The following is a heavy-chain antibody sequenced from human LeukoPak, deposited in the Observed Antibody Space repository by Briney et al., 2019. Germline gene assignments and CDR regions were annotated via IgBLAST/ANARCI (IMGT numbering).Heavy chain of an antibody. CDR1: GFTFSSYW. CDR3: AREGYDNYYYYYMDV. Sequence: GGSLRLSCAASGFTFSSYWMSWVRQAPGKGLEWVANIKQEGSEKYYVESVKGRFTISRDNAKNSLYLQMNSLRAEDTAVYYCAREGYDNYYYYYMDVWGKGTTVTVSS. D-gene: IGHD3-9*01. CDR2: IKQEGSEK. V-gene: IGHV3-7*01. J-gene: IGHJ6*03.